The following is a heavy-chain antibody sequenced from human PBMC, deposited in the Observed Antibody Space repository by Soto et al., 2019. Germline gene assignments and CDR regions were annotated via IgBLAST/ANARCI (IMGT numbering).Heavy chain of an antibody. V-gene: IGHV3-9*01. CDR1: GFTFSSYA. CDR3: AKAGYYDSSGYSGYFDF. D-gene: IGHD3-22*01. CDR2: ISWNSGNI. Sequence: PGGSLRLSCAASGFTFSSYAMSWVRQAPGKGLEWVSGISWNSGNIGYADSVKGRFTISRDNAKKSLYVEMNSLRAEDTALYYCAKAGYYDSSGYSGYFDFWGQGTLVTVSS. J-gene: IGHJ4*02.